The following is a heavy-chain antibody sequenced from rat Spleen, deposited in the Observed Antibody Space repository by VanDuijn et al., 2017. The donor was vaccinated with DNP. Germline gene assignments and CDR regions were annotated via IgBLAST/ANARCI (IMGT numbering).Heavy chain of an antibody. V-gene: IGHV4-2*01. D-gene: IGHD1-11*01. CDR3: ARLDYGGYNPLDY. Sequence: EVKLVESGGGLVQPGRSLKISCAASGFNFNDNWMGWVRQAPGKGLEWIGEINKDSSTINCIPSLKDKITISRDNGQNILYLQMDSLRSEDTATYYCARLDYGGYNPLDYWGQGVMVTVSS. J-gene: IGHJ2*01. CDR2: INKDSSTI. CDR1: GFNFNDNW.